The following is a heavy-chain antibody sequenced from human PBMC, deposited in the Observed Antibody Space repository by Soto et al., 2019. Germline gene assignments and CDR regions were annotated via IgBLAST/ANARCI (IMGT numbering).Heavy chain of an antibody. CDR2: IRTYNGNT. CDR1: GYTFTTFG. V-gene: IGHV1-18*01. J-gene: IGHJ3*02. D-gene: IGHD1-26*01. CDR3: ARDLDSGSYLADDAFDI. Sequence: ASVKVSCKASGYTFTTFGINGVRQAPGQGLEWMGWIRTYNGNTNYAQKLQGRVTMTTDTSTSTAYMELRSLRPDDTAVYYCARDLDSGSYLADDAFDIWGQGTMVTVSS.